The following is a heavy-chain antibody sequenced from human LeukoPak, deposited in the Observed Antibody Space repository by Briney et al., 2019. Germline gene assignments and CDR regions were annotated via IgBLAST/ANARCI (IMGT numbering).Heavy chain of an antibody. CDR2: INPNSGGT. J-gene: IGHJ4*02. CDR1: GYTFTGYY. D-gene: IGHD3-22*01. V-gene: IGHV1-2*04. Sequence: GALVKVSCKASGYTFTGYYMHWVRQAPGQGLEWMGWINPNSGGTNYAQKFQGWVTMTRDTSISTAYMELSRLRSDDTAVYYCARDQTYYYDSSGYWSFDYWGQGTLVTVSS. CDR3: ARDQTYYYDSSGYWSFDY.